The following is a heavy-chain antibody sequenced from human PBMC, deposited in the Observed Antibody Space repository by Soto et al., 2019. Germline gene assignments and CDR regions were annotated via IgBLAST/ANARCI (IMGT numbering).Heavy chain of an antibody. Sequence: PGGSLRLSCAASGFTFSSYSMNWVRQAPGKGLEWVSSISSSSSYIYYADSVKGRFTISRDNAKNSLYLQMNSLRAEDTAVYYCARDQSYYDSSGYPIRYFDLWGRGTLVTVSS. CDR3: ARDQSYYDSSGYPIRYFDL. V-gene: IGHV3-21*01. D-gene: IGHD3-22*01. CDR2: ISSSSSYI. CDR1: GFTFSSYS. J-gene: IGHJ2*01.